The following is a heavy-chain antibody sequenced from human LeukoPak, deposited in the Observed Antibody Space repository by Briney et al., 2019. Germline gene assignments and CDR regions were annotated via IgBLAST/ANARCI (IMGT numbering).Heavy chain of an antibody. V-gene: IGHV3-23*01. CDR3: AKDLIFQGPMDV. CDR1: GFIFSNFA. Sequence: GGSLRLSCAASGFIFSNFAMTWVRQAPGKGLEWVSTITGGGDGTFYADSVNGRFTISRDNLKNTLSLQMNSLRAEDEAVYYCAKDLIFQGPMDVWGKGTTVTVSS. CDR2: ITGGGDGT. D-gene: IGHD3-3*02. J-gene: IGHJ6*03.